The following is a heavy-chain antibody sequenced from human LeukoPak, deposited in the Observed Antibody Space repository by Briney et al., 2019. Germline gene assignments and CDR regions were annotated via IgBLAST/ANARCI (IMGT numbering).Heavy chain of an antibody. J-gene: IGHJ4*02. Sequence: PGGSLRLSCAASGFTFSSYSMNWVRQAPGKGLEWVSSISSSSSYIYYADSVKGRFTISRDNAKNSLYLQMNSLRAEDTAVYYCARAIRPVSGSYYYSFDSWGQGTLVTVSS. CDR1: GFTFSSYS. D-gene: IGHD3-22*01. CDR3: ARAIRPVSGSYYYSFDS. V-gene: IGHV3-21*01. CDR2: ISSSSSYI.